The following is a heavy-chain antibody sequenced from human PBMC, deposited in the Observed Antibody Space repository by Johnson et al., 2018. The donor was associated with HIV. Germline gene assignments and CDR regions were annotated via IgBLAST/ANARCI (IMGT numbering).Heavy chain of an antibody. D-gene: IGHD3-22*01. V-gene: IGHV3-23*04. J-gene: IGHJ3*02. CDR3: ARVSSGGAFDI. CDR2: ISGDGSSS. Sequence: MQLVESGGGLVQPGGSLRLSCAASGFTFSSYAMSWVRQAPGKGLMWVSRISGDGSSSSYADSVKGRFTLSRENAKNSLYLQMNSLRAGDTAVYYCARVSSGGAFDIWGQGTMVTVSS. CDR1: GFTFSSYA.